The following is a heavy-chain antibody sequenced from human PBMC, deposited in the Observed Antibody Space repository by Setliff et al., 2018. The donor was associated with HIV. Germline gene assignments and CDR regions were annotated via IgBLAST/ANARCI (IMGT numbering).Heavy chain of an antibody. J-gene: IGHJ6*03. CDR3: ARGQDLGATWTGYYYYYMDV. CDR2: TNPSGST. D-gene: IGHD1-26*01. CDR1: VGSFSGHY. V-gene: IGHV4-34*01. Sequence: SETLSLTCAVYVGSFSGHYWIWIRQPPGKGLEWIGETNPSGSTKYNPSLKSRVTISVDRSKNQFSPKLTSVTAADTAVYYCARGQDLGATWTGYYYYYMDVWGKGTTVTVSS.